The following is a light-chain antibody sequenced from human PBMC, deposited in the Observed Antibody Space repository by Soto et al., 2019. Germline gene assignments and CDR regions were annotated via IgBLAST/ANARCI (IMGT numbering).Light chain of an antibody. J-gene: IGKJ1*01. CDR1: QSVSSNY. Sequence: EIVLTQSPGTLSLSPGERATLSCRASQSVSSNYLAWYQQKPGQAPRLLIYGASSRVTGIPDRFSGSGSGTDFTLTISRLEPEEFAMYYCQQYGSLWTFGQGTKVEIK. V-gene: IGKV3-20*01. CDR3: QQYGSLWT. CDR2: GAS.